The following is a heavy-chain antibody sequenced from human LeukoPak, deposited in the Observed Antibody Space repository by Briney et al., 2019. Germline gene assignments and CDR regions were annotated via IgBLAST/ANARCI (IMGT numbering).Heavy chain of an antibody. CDR1: GFTFSSYW. D-gene: IGHD4-17*01. J-gene: IGHJ3*01. V-gene: IGHV3-7*01. CDR2: IKFDGSEK. Sequence: GGSLRLSCAASGFTFSSYWLSWVRQAPGKGLEWVANIKFDGSEKYYVDSVKGRFTISRDNAKNSLYLQMNSLRAEDTAVYYCVTTTVTTSYAFDVWGPGTMVTVSS. CDR3: VTTTVTTSYAFDV.